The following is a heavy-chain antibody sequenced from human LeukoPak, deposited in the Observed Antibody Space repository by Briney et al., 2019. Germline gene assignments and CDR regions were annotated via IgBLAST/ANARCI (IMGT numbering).Heavy chain of an antibody. V-gene: IGHV3-23*01. CDR1: GFTFSSYA. CDR3: AKGTSWINPYFYMDV. J-gene: IGHJ6*03. CDR2: LSTGGGTT. D-gene: IGHD2-2*01. Sequence: PGGSLRLSCAASGFTFSSYAMNWVRQAPGKGLEWVSSLSTGGGTTYDADSVKGRFTISRDNSKNTLYLQMNSLRAEDTAVYYCAKGTSWINPYFYMDVWAKGPRSPSP.